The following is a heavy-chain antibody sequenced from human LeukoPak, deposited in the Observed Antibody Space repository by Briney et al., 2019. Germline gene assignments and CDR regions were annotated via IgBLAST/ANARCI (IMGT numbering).Heavy chain of an antibody. V-gene: IGHV3-21*04. CDR1: GFTFSSYS. D-gene: IGHD3-9*01. Sequence: GGSLRLSCAASGFTFSSYSMNWVRQAPGKGLEWVSSISSSSSYIYYADSVKGRFTISRDNAKNSLYLQMNSLRAEDTAVYYCARDHYDILTGYGYWGQGTLVTVSS. CDR2: ISSSSSYI. J-gene: IGHJ4*02. CDR3: ARDHYDILTGYGY.